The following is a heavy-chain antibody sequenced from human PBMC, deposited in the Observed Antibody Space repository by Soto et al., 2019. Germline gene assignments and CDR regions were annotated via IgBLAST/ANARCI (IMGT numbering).Heavy chain of an antibody. CDR1: GGTFSSYA. V-gene: IGHV1-69*01. CDR2: IIPIFGTA. CDR3: ARVAMARGVIIWGNFDY. Sequence: QVQLVQSGAEVKKPGSSVKVSCKASGGTFSSYAISWVRQAPGQGLEWMGGIIPIFGTANYAQKFQGRVTITADESTSTAYMELSSLRSADTAVYYCARVAMARGVIIWGNFDYWGQGTLVTVSS. D-gene: IGHD3-10*01. J-gene: IGHJ4*02.